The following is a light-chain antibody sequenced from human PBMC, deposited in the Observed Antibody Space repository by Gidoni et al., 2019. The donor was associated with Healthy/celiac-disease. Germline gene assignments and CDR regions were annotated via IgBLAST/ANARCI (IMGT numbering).Light chain of an antibody. J-gene: IGLJ3*02. V-gene: IGLV2-14*01. CDR3: SSYTSRSWV. CDR2: DVS. CDR1: SSDVGGYNY. Sequence: QSALTQPASVSGSPGQSITISCTGTSSDVGGYNYVSWYQQHPGKAPKLMIYDVSNRPSGVSNRFSGSKSGNTASLTNSGLQAGDEADYYCSSYTSRSWVFGGGNKLAVL.